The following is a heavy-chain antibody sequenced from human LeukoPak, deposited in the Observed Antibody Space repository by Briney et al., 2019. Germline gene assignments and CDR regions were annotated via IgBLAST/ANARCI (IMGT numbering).Heavy chain of an antibody. CDR3: ARALYSGSYKGADY. CDR2: INWNGGST. D-gene: IGHD1-26*01. J-gene: IGHJ4*02. V-gene: IGHV3-20*04. Sequence: GGSLRLSCAASGFTFDDYGMSWVRQAPGKGLEWVSGINWNGGSTGYADSVKGRFTISRDNAKSSLYLQMNSLRAEDTALYYCARALYSGSYKGADYWGQGTLVTVSS. CDR1: GFTFDDYG.